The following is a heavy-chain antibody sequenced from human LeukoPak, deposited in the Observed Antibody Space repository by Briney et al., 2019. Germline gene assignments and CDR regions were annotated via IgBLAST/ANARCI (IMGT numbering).Heavy chain of an antibody. Sequence: SETLSLTCTVSGGSISSYYWSWIRQPPGKGLEWIGYIYYSGSTNYNPSLKSRVTISVDTSMNQFSLKLSSVTAADTAVYYCARGGIVVVPAAPDDAFDIWGQGTMVTVSS. CDR3: ARGGIVVVPAAPDDAFDI. V-gene: IGHV4-59*01. J-gene: IGHJ3*02. CDR1: GGSISSYY. D-gene: IGHD2-2*01. CDR2: IYYSGST.